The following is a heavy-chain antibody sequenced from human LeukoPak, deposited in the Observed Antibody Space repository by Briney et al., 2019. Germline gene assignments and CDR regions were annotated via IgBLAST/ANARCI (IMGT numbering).Heavy chain of an antibody. J-gene: IGHJ4*02. Sequence: GGSLRLSCAASGFTFSSYAMSWVRQAPGKGLEWVSSISGSDGTTYYADSVKGRFTISRDNSKYTLSLQMNSPRTEDTAVYYCAKVDNWKYGHHDFWGQGTLVTVSS. CDR2: ISGSDGTT. CDR1: GFTFSSYA. V-gene: IGHV3-23*01. CDR3: AKVDNWKYGHHDF. D-gene: IGHD1-1*01.